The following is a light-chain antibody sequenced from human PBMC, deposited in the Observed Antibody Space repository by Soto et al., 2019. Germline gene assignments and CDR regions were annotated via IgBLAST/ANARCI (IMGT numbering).Light chain of an antibody. CDR2: DAS. CDR3: QQRSNWPIT. Sequence: IVSSQSPSTLSLSPGERPTLSCRASQSVSSYLAWYQQKPGQAPRLLIYDASNRATGIPARFSGSGSGTDFTLTISSLEPEDFAVYYCQQRSNWPITFGQGTRLEI. V-gene: IGKV3-11*01. J-gene: IGKJ5*01. CDR1: QSVSSY.